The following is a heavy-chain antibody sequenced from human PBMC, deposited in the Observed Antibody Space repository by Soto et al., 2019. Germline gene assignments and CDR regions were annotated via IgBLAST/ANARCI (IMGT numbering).Heavy chain of an antibody. Sequence: KASETLSLTCTVSGGSISSGGYYWSWIRQHPGKGLEWIGYIYYSGSTYYNPSLKSRVTISVDTSKNQFSLKLSSVTAADTAVYYCASGSIAARRGEYYFDYWGQGTLVTVSS. D-gene: IGHD6-6*01. V-gene: IGHV4-31*03. CDR3: ASGSIAARRGEYYFDY. CDR2: IYYSGST. J-gene: IGHJ4*02. CDR1: GGSISSGGYY.